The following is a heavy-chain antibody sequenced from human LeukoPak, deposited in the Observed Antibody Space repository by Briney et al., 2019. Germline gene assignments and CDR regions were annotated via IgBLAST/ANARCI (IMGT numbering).Heavy chain of an antibody. J-gene: IGHJ4*02. Sequence: PSETLPLTCTVSGGSISSISYYWGWIRQPPGRGLEWIGSMYHNGSTYYNPSLKSRVTISVDTSKNQFSLKLSSVTAADTAVYYCATGYSSGWYDYWGQGTLVTVSS. V-gene: IGHV4-39*07. CDR2: MYHNGST. CDR3: ATGYSSGWYDY. CDR1: GGSISSISYY. D-gene: IGHD6-19*01.